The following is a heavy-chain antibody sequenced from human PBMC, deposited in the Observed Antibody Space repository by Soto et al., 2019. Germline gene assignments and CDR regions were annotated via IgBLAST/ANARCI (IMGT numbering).Heavy chain of an antibody. V-gene: IGHV6-1*01. D-gene: IGHD3-10*01. CDR3: ARDDGFGETLYYYYYGMDV. CDR1: GDSVSSNSAA. CDR2: TYYRSKWYN. Sequence: SQTLSLTCAISGDSVSSNSAAWNWIRQSPSRGLEWLGRTYYRSKWYNDYAVSVKSRITINPDTSKNQFSLQLNSVTPEDTAVYYCARDDGFGETLYYYYYGMDVWGQGTTVTASS. J-gene: IGHJ6*02.